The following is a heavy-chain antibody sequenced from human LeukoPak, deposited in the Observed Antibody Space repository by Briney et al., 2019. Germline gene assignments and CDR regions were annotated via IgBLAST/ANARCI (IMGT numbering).Heavy chain of an antibody. V-gene: IGHV3-30*18. D-gene: IGHD2-15*01. CDR1: GFTFSSYG. CDR2: ISYDGSNK. J-gene: IGHJ4*02. Sequence: SGGSLRLSCAASGFTFSSYGMHWVRQAPGKGLEWVAVISYDGSNKYYADSVKGRFTISRDNSKNTLYLQMNSLRAEDTAVYYCAKGGPLIVVVVAAQNGVFDCWGLGTLVTVSS. CDR3: AKGGPLIVVVVAAQNGVFDC.